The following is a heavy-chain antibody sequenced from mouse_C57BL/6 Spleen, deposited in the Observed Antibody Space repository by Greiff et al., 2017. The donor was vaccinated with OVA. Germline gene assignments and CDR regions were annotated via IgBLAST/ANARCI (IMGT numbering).Heavy chain of an antibody. D-gene: IGHD1-1*01. CDR1: GYAFSSSW. V-gene: IGHV1-82*01. CDR3: ARSEYSGSSPPWFAY. Sequence: VQLQQSGPELVKPGASVKISCKASGYAFSSSWMNWVKQWPGKGLEWIGRIYPGDGDTNYNGKFKGKATLTADKSSSTAYMQLSSLTSEDSAVYFCARSEYSGSSPPWFAYWGQGTLVTVSA. CDR2: IYPGDGDT. J-gene: IGHJ3*01.